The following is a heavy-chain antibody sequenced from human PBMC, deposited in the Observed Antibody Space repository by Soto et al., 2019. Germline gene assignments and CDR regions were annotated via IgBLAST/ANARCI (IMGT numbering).Heavy chain of an antibody. CDR3: ARDPYGDYYFDY. D-gene: IGHD4-17*01. CDR2: IYYSGST. Sequence: PSETLSLTCTFSGGSISSYYWSWIRQPTGKGLEWIGYIYYSGSTNYNPSLKSRVTISVDTSKNQFSLKLSSVTAADTAVYYCARDPYGDYYFDYWGQGTLVTVSS. V-gene: IGHV4-59*01. CDR1: GGSISSYY. J-gene: IGHJ4*02.